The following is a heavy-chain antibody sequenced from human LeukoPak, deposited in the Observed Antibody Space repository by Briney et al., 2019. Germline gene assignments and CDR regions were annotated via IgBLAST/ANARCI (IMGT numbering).Heavy chain of an antibody. CDR2: ISAYNGDT. CDR1: GYTFTSHG. V-gene: IGHV1-18*01. D-gene: IGHD6-19*01. Sequence: GASVKVSCKASGYTFTSHGISWVRQAPGQGLEWMGWISAYNGDTKYAQKTQGRVTMTTDASTSTAYMEVRSLRSDDTAVYYCARDPSNTSGYYAYLDYWGKGTLVTVYS. J-gene: IGHJ4*02. CDR3: ARDPSNTSGYYAYLDY.